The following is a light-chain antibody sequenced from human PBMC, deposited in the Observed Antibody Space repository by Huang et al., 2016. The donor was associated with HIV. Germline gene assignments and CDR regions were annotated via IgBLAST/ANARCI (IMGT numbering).Light chain of an antibody. Sequence: DIVMTQSPDSLAVSLGERATINCKSSQILLYTSNSKTYLARYQQKLGQPPKLVISWAYTRETGVRDRFSGSGSGTDFTLTISSLQAEDVAVYYCQQYCSIPYTVGQGTKLEI. CDR1: QILLYTSNSKTY. CDR2: WAY. CDR3: QQYCSIPYT. J-gene: IGKJ2*01. V-gene: IGKV4-1*01.